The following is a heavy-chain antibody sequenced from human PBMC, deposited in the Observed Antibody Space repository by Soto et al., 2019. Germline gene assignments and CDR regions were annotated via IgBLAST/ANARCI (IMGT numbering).Heavy chain of an antibody. Sequence: QVQLVESGGGVVQPGRSLRLSCAASGFTFSSYGMHWVRQAPGKGLEWVAVISSDGSNKYYADSVKGRFTISRDNSKNTLYLQMNSLRAEDTAVYYCANVDYSGSYFDYWGQGTLVTVSS. CDR1: GFTFSSYG. CDR2: ISSDGSNK. D-gene: IGHD1-26*01. J-gene: IGHJ4*02. V-gene: IGHV3-30*18. CDR3: ANVDYSGSYFDY.